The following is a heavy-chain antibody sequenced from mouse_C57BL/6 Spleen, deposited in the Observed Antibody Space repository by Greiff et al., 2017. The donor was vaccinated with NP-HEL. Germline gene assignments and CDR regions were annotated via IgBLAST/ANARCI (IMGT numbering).Heavy chain of an antibody. Sequence: VHVKQSGPELVKPGASVKISCKASGYSFTGYYMHWVKQSSEKSLEWIGEINPSTGGTSYNQKFKGKATLTVDKSSSTAYMQLKSLTSEDSAVYYCARGYYGSSYDYWGQGTTLTVSS. D-gene: IGHD1-1*01. CDR1: GYSFTGYY. J-gene: IGHJ2*01. V-gene: IGHV1-43*01. CDR2: INPSTGGT. CDR3: ARGYYGSSYDY.